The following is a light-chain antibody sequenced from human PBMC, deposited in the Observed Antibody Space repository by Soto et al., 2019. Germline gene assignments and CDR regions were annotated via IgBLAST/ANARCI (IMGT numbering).Light chain of an antibody. Sequence: DIQMTQSPSSLSASVGDRVTITCRASRTIGRSLNWYQNKPGEAPKVLIYATSSLQSGVPPRFSGSGSGTDFTLTIRSLQPEDFATYYCQQSYSTPWTFGQGTKVEIK. CDR1: RTIGRS. CDR3: QQSYSTPWT. V-gene: IGKV1-39*01. CDR2: ATS. J-gene: IGKJ1*01.